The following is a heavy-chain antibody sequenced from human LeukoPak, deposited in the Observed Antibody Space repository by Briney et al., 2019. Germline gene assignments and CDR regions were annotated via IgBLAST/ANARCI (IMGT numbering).Heavy chain of an antibody. CDR3: AKDLGPTTISYFDN. Sequence: PGGSLRLSCAASGFTFTTYAISWVRQAPGKGLEWVSSISRNGGEIYYADSVKGRFTISRDNSKNTVYLQMSALRAEDTALYYCAKDLGPTTISYFDNWGQGTLVTVSS. CDR2: ISRNGGEI. D-gene: IGHD4/OR15-4a*01. V-gene: IGHV3-23*01. CDR1: GFTFTTYA. J-gene: IGHJ4*02.